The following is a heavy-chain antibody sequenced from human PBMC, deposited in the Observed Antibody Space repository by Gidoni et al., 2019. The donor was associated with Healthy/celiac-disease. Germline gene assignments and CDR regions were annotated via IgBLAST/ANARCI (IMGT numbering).Heavy chain of an antibody. J-gene: IGHJ6*02. CDR2: ISYDGSNK. Sequence: QVQLVESGGGVVQPGRSLRLSCAASGFTFRSYGMHWVRQAPGKGLEWVAVISYDGSNKYYADSVKGRFTISRDNSKNTLYLQMNSLRAEDTAVYYCAKDRGWGIAALYGMDVWGQGTTVTVSS. V-gene: IGHV3-30*18. D-gene: IGHD6-6*01. CDR3: AKDRGWGIAALYGMDV. CDR1: GFTFRSYG.